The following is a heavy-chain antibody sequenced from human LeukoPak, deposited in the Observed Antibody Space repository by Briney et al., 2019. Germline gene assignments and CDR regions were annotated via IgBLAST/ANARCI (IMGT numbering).Heavy chain of an antibody. Sequence: PSETLSLTCAVYGGSFSGYYWSWIRQPPGKGLEWIGEINHSGSTNYNPSLKSRVTISVDTSKNQFSLKLSSVTAADTAVYYCAGGSYGSGYYFDYWGQGTLVTVSS. CDR1: GGSFSGYY. J-gene: IGHJ4*02. CDR2: INHSGST. V-gene: IGHV4-34*01. D-gene: IGHD3-10*01. CDR3: AGGSYGSGYYFDY.